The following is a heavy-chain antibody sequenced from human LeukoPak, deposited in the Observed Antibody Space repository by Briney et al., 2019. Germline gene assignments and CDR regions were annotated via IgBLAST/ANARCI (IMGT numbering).Heavy chain of an antibody. Sequence: SGPTLVNPTQALTLTCTFSGFSLSTRGVGVGWIRQPPGKALEWLALIYWDDDKRYSPSLKSRLTITKDTSKNQVVLTMTNMDPVDTATYYCAHRNYGDYSFDYWGQGTLVTVSS. CDR3: AHRNYGDYSFDY. V-gene: IGHV2-5*02. CDR2: IYWDDDK. J-gene: IGHJ4*02. CDR1: GFSLSTRGVG. D-gene: IGHD4-17*01.